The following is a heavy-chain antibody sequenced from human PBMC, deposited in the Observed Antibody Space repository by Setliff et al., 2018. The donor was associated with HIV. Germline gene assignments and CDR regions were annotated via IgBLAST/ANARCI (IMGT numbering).Heavy chain of an antibody. D-gene: IGHD6-19*01. Sequence: ASVKVSCKASGYTFTSYAMHWVRQAPGQRLEWMRWINAGNGNTKYSQKFQGRVTMTEDTSTTTAYMELRSLKSDDTAIYFCASGMRWEQWLVAWGQGTLVTVSS. CDR2: INAGNGNT. V-gene: IGHV1-3*01. J-gene: IGHJ5*02. CDR3: ASGMRWEQWLVA. CDR1: GYTFTSYA.